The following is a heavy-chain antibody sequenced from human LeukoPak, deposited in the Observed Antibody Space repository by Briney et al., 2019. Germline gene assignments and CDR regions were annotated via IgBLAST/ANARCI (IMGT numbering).Heavy chain of an antibody. D-gene: IGHD7-27*01. CDR2: ISSNGGST. CDR1: GFTFSSYA. J-gene: IGHJ4*02. Sequence: GGSLRLSCSASGFTFSSYAMHWVRQAPGKGLEYVSAISSNGGSTYYADSVKGRFTVSRDDSKNTLYLQMNSLRAEDTAVYYCAKDGGLWVSAHWGDSWGRGTLVTVSS. V-gene: IGHV3-64*04. CDR3: AKDGGLWVSAHWGDS.